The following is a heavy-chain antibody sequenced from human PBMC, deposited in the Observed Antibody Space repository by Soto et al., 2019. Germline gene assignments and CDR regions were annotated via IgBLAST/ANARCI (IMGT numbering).Heavy chain of an antibody. V-gene: IGHV1-69*01. D-gene: IGHD6-13*01. J-gene: IGHJ5*02. CDR2: IIPIFGTA. CDR1: GGTFSSYA. CDR3: ARVCAAAGRGWFDP. Sequence: QVQLVQSGAEVKKPGSSVKVSCTASGGTFSSYAISWVRQAPGQGLEWMGGIIPIFGTANYAQKFQGRVTITADESTSTDYMELSSLRSEDTAVYYCARVCAAAGRGWFDPWGQGTLVTVSS.